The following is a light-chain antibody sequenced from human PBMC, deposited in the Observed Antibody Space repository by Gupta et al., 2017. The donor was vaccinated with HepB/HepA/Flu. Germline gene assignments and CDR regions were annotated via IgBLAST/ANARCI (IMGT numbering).Light chain of an antibody. CDR3: AAWDGTLNVWV. CDR1: SSNIGSKT. Sequence: QFVLPQPPPASGTPGHRVTISCSGNSSNIGSKTVSWYRQLPGTTPKLLIYSDNQRPSGVPDRFSGSKSGTSASLAISGLQSDDEADYYCAAWDGTLNVWVFGCGTKVTVL. J-gene: IGLJ3*02. CDR2: SDN. V-gene: IGLV1-44*01.